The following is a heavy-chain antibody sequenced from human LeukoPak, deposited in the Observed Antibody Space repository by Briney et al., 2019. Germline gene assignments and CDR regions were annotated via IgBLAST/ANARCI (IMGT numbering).Heavy chain of an antibody. Sequence: GGSLRLSCAASGFTFSSYGMHWVRQAPGKGLEWVAVISYDGSNKYYADSVKGRFTISRDNSKNTLYLQMNSLRAEDTAVYYCATYDFWSGYSKPFDYWGQGTLVTVSS. CDR2: ISYDGSNK. J-gene: IGHJ4*02. CDR3: ATYDFWSGYSKPFDY. D-gene: IGHD3-3*01. CDR1: GFTFSSYG. V-gene: IGHV3-30*03.